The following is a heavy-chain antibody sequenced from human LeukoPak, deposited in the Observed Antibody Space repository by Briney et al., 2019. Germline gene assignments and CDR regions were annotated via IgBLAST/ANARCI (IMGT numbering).Heavy chain of an antibody. J-gene: IGHJ4*02. CDR1: GGSISSSSYY. D-gene: IGHD5-18*01. V-gene: IGHV4-39*07. CDR3: ARLKGPYTEYYFDY. Sequence: SETLSLTCTVSGGSISSSSYYWGWIRQPPGKGLEWIGSIYYSGSTYYNPSLKSRVTISVDTSKNQFSLKLSSVTAADTAVYYCARLKGPYTEYYFDYWGQGTLVTVSS. CDR2: IYYSGST.